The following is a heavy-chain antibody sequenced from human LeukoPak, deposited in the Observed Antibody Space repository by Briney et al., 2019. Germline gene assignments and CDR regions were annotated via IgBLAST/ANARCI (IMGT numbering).Heavy chain of an antibody. J-gene: IGHJ6*03. D-gene: IGHD3-3*01. CDR3: ARAPYTIFGAMDV. CDR1: RFTFSSYE. CDR2: ISSSGSTI. Sequence: HPGGSLRLSCAASRFTFSSYEMNWVRQAPGKGLEWVSYISSSGSTIYYADSVKGRFTISRDNAKNSLYLQMNSLRAEDTAVYYCARAPYTIFGAMDVWGKGTTVTVSS. V-gene: IGHV3-48*03.